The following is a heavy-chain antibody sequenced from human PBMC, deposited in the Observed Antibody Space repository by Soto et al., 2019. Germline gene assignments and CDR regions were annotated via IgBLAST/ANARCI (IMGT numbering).Heavy chain of an antibody. Sequence: SVKVSCKASGGTFSSYAISWVRQAPGQGLEWLGGIIPIFGTANYAQTFQGRVTITADESTSTAYIELSSLRSEDTAVYYCARVDVVVVPAAKGYYYYGMDVWGQGTTVTVSS. V-gene: IGHV1-69*13. CDR2: IIPIFGTA. D-gene: IGHD2-2*01. CDR3: ARVDVVVVPAAKGYYYYGMDV. J-gene: IGHJ6*02. CDR1: GGTFSSYA.